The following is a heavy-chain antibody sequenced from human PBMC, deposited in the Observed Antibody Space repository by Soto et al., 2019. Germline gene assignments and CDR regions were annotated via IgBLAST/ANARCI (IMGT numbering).Heavy chain of an antibody. J-gene: IGHJ6*02. V-gene: IGHV3-7*05. CDR2: IKQDGSEK. CDR1: GFTFSSYW. CDR3: ARDGWRLRSSSGKMDV. D-gene: IGHD3-3*01. Sequence: GGSLRLSCAASGFTFSSYWMSWVRQAPGKGLEWVANIKQDGSEKYYVDSEKGRFTISRDNAKNSLYLQMNSLRAEDTAVYYCARDGWRLRSSSGKMDVWGQGTTVTVSS.